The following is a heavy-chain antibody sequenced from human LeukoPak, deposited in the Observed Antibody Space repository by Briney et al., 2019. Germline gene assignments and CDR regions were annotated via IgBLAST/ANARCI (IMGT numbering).Heavy chain of an antibody. CDR1: GFTFSNWW. Sequence: GGSLRLSCAASGFTFSNWWMSWVRQAPGKGLEWVAFIRYDGSNKYYADSVKGRFTITRDNSKNTLYLQMNSLRAEDTAVYYCAKSQGYCSSTSCLIFDYWGQGTLVTVSS. V-gene: IGHV3-30*02. CDR2: IRYDGSNK. D-gene: IGHD2-2*01. CDR3: AKSQGYCSSTSCLIFDY. J-gene: IGHJ4*02.